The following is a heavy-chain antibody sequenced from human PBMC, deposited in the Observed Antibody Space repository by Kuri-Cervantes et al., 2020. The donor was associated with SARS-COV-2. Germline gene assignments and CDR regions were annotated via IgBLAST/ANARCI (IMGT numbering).Heavy chain of an antibody. Sequence: GGSLRLSCVASGFPFRSYDMHWVRQAPGKGLEWVAVISYDGSNKYYADSVKGRFTISRDNSKNTLYLQMNSLRAKDTAVYYCARVRRDGYNYLGYWGQGTLVTVSS. J-gene: IGHJ4*02. CDR2: ISYDGSNK. CDR1: GFPFRSYD. CDR3: ARVRRDGYNYLGY. V-gene: IGHV3-30*03. D-gene: IGHD5-24*01.